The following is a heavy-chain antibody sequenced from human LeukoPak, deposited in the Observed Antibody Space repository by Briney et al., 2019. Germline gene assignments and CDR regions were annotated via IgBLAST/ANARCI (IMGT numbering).Heavy chain of an antibody. D-gene: IGHD5-24*01. CDR1: GFTFSSYA. CDR2: ISYDGSNK. J-gene: IGHJ6*02. Sequence: PGRSLRLSCAASGFTFSSYAMHWVRQAPGKGLEWVAVISYDGSNKYYADSVKGRLTVSRDNSKYTLYLQMNSLRVEDTAVYYCAPSTYNYDYALDVWGQGTTVTVSS. CDR3: APSTYNYDYALDV. V-gene: IGHV3-30*04.